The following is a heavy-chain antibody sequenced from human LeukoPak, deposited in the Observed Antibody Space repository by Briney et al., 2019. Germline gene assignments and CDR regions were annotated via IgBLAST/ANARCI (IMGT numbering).Heavy chain of an antibody. Sequence: GGSLRLSCAASEFTLSSYWMHWVRQAPGKGLVWVSRINSDGSSTSYADSVKGRFTISRDNAKNTLYLQMNSLRAEDTAVYYCARGGEMATPKDYFDYWGQGTLITVTS. CDR1: EFTLSSYW. CDR3: ARGGEMATPKDYFDY. D-gene: IGHD5-24*01. V-gene: IGHV3-74*01. J-gene: IGHJ4*02. CDR2: INSDGSST.